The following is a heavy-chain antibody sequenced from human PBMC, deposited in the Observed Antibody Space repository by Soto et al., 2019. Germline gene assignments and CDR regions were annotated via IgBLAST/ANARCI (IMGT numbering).Heavy chain of an antibody. CDR3: SFTRLYHGAAFDS. J-gene: IGHJ4*01. D-gene: IGHD3-16*02. CDR2: NNHSGST. CDR1: GGSFSGYY. V-gene: IGHV4-34*07. Sequence: SETLSLTCAVYGGSFSGYYWSWIRQPPGKGLEWIGENNHSGSTNYNPSIKRRVTISVDKSHNTAYLQWSSLKASDTGIYYCSFTRLYHGAAFDSWGHGTLVTVSS.